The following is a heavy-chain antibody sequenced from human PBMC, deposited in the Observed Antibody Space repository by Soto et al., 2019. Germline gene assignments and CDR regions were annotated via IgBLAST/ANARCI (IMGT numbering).Heavy chain of an antibody. D-gene: IGHD6-13*01. CDR3: ARFTGYDSSSWAHYYYYGMDV. CDR1: GGSISSSNW. CDR2: IYHSGST. Sequence: SETRSLTCAVSGGSISSSNWWSWVRQPPGKGLEWIGEIYHSGSTKYNPSLKSRVTISVDKSKNQFSLKLSSVTAADTAVYYCARFTGYDSSSWAHYYYYGMDVWGQGTTVTVS. J-gene: IGHJ6*02. V-gene: IGHV4-4*02.